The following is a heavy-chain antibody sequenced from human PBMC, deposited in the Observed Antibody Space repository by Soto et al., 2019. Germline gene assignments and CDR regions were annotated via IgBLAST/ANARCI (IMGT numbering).Heavy chain of an antibody. Sequence: QLHLVQSGAVVKKPGASVTVSCSASGYPVTAYYMHWVRQAPGRGLEWMGGINSATGAAKYTQTFQGRVTMTRDTSTSTVFMELSGLASEDTAGFYWARGGGVGVAGSAAFDMWGQGTLVTVSS. V-gene: IGHV1-2*02. D-gene: IGHD3-3*01. CDR1: GYPVTAYY. CDR2: INSATGAA. J-gene: IGHJ3*02. CDR3: ARGGGVGVAGSAAFDM.